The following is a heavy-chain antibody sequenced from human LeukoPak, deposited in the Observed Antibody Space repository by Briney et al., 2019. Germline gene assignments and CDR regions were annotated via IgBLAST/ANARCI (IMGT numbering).Heavy chain of an antibody. CDR3: EIFGVVFDY. D-gene: IGHD3-3*01. CDR1: GFIFMNYG. CDR2: INTNGGSK. Sequence: GGALRLSFAASGFIFMNYGMSWVRQAPGKGLELVSAINTNGGSKYYENSVKGQFTISRDNSENTVYLQMNRLRAEDTAVYYCEIFGVVFDYWGQGTLVTVSS. J-gene: IGHJ4*02. V-gene: IGHV3-23*01.